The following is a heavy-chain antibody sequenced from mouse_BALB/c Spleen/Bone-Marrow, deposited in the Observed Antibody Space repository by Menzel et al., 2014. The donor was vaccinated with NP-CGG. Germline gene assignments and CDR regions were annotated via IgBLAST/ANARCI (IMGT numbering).Heavy chain of an antibody. CDR2: IGTYYGDA. J-gene: IGHJ2*01. Sequence: LAESGAELVRPGVSVKISCKGSGYTFTDYAVHWVKQSHAKSLEWIGVIGTYYGDATYNQKFKGKATMTVDKSSSTAYMELARLTSEDSAIYYCARDLDYWGQGTTLTVSS. CDR1: GYTFTDYA. V-gene: IGHV1S137*01. CDR3: ARDLDY.